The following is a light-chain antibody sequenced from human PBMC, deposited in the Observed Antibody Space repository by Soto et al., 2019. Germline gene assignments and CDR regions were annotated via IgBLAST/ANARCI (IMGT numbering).Light chain of an antibody. CDR2: DAS. Sequence: DIVLTQSPATLSLSPGERATLSCWASQCVDRYLVWYKQKPGKAPRLLMYDASKRATGIPARCSGSGSGTDFTLTISSLEPEDFATYYCQQGNSLPRPFGQGTKVDIK. CDR1: QCVDRY. CDR3: QQGNSLPRP. V-gene: IGKV3-11*01. J-gene: IGKJ1*01.